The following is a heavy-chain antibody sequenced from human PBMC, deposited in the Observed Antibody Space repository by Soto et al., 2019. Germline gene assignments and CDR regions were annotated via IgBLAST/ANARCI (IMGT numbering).Heavy chain of an antibody. CDR3: AKDRPRNCGDY. Sequence: GGSLRLSCAASGFSLSDRYMDWVRQAPGKGLEWVGRIRKKVNSDTTEYAASVKGRFTISRDNSKNTLYLQMNSLRADDTAVYYCAKDRPRNCGDYWGQGTLVTVSS. V-gene: IGHV3-72*01. J-gene: IGHJ4*02. CDR2: IRKKVNSDTT. CDR1: GFSLSDRY. D-gene: IGHD6-6*01.